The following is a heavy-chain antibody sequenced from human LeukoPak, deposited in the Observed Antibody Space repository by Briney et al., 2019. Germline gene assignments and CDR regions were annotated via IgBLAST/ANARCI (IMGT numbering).Heavy chain of an antibody. CDR3: TRPLRGAAAGTGVWYFDL. CDR1: GFTFSGSA. D-gene: IGHD6-13*01. Sequence: GGSLRLSCAASGFTFSGSAMHWVRQASGKGLEWVGRITSKANSYATAYAASVKGRFTVSRDDSKNTAYLQMNSLKTEDTAVYYCTRPLRGAAAGTGVWYFDLWGRGTLVTVSS. CDR2: ITSKANSYAT. J-gene: IGHJ2*01. V-gene: IGHV3-73*01.